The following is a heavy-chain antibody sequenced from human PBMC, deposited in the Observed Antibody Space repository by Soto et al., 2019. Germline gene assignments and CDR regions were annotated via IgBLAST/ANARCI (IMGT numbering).Heavy chain of an antibody. CDR2: IYYSGST. CDR1: GGSISSYY. CDR3: ARRRGTFFDF. Sequence: QVQLQESGPGLVKPSETLSLTCTVSGGSISSYYWSWIRQPPGKGLEWIGYIYYSGSTDDDPSLKRRVTISLDTTKKQFTLKLNSVDAGETAVYYCARRRGTFFDFWGQGTLVTVSS. D-gene: IGHD3-10*01. J-gene: IGHJ4*02. V-gene: IGHV4-59*01.